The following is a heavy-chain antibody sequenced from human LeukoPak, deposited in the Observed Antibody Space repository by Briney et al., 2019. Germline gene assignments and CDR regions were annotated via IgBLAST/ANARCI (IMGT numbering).Heavy chain of an antibody. D-gene: IGHD6-6*01. CDR3: ARVASSSPRYYYYYYYMDV. Sequence: SXKVSCKASGGTFSSYAISWVRQAPGQGLEWMGGIIPIFGTANYAKKFQGRVTITADESTSTAYMELSSLRSEDTAVYYCARVASSSPRYYYYYYYMDVWGKGTTVTVSS. CDR2: IIPIFGTA. V-gene: IGHV1-69*01. CDR1: GGTFSSYA. J-gene: IGHJ6*03.